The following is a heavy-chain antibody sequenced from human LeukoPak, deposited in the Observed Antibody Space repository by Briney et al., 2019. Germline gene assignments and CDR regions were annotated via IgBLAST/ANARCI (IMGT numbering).Heavy chain of an antibody. CDR1: GGSISSSSYY. V-gene: IGHV4-39*07. Sequence: SETLSLTCTVSGGSISSSSYYWGWIRQPPGKGLEWIGSIYYSGSTYYNPSLKSRVTISVGTSKSQFSLKLSSVTAADTAVYYCAGYDYVWGGYRYTGAFDIWGQGTMVTVSS. D-gene: IGHD3-16*02. CDR2: IYYSGST. CDR3: AGYDYVWGGYRYTGAFDI. J-gene: IGHJ3*02.